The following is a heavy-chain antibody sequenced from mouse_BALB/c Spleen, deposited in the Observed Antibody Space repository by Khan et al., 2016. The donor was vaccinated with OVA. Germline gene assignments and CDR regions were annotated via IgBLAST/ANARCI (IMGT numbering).Heavy chain of an antibody. D-gene: IGHD4-1*01. J-gene: IGHJ4*01. Sequence: EVQLQESGPGLVKPSQSLSLTCTVTGYSITSDYAWNWIRQFPGNKLEWMGYISYSGSTPYNPSLKRRISITRDTSKDQSFLQLKSVTSEDTATYYCASELGRYYALDYWGQGTSVTVSS. CDR3: ASELGRYYALDY. V-gene: IGHV3-2*02. CDR1: GYSITSDYA. CDR2: ISYSGST.